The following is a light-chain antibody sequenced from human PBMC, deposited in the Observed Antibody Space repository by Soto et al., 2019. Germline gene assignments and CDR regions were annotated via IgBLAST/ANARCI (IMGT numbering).Light chain of an antibody. Sequence: EIVMTQSPATLSVSPGERATLSCRASQSVSSNLAWYQQKPGQAPRLLIYGASTRATGIPARFSGSGSGTDFTLTISSLQSEDFAVYYCQQYNNSLLTFGGGTKVEIK. CDR2: GAS. CDR3: QQYNNSLLT. J-gene: IGKJ4*01. CDR1: QSVSSN. V-gene: IGKV3-15*01.